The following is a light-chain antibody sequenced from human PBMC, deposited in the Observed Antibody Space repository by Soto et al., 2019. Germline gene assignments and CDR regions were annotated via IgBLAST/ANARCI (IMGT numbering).Light chain of an antibody. CDR3: GSWDSSLSAYV. Sequence: QAVMTQPPSVSAAPGQKVTISCSGSSSNIGGNSVSWYQQLPGTAPKLLIYDDDKRPSGILDRFSGSKSGTSATLGITGFQTGDEADYYCGSWDSSLSAYVFATGTKLTVL. CDR2: DDD. CDR1: SSNIGGNS. J-gene: IGLJ1*01. V-gene: IGLV1-51*01.